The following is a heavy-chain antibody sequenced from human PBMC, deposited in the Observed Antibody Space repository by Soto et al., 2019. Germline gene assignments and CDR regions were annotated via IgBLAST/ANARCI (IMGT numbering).Heavy chain of an antibody. CDR2: IIPILGIA. CDR1: GGTFSSYT. D-gene: IGHD2-15*01. J-gene: IGHJ3*02. CDR3: ARDTGGYCSGGSCYSYHDAFDI. Sequence: QVQLVQSGAEVKKPGSSVKVSCKASGGTFSSYTISWVRQAPGQGLEWMGRIIPILGIANYAQKFQGRVTITADKSTSTDYMELSSLRSEDTAVYYCARDTGGYCSGGSCYSYHDAFDIWGQGTMVTVSS. V-gene: IGHV1-69*08.